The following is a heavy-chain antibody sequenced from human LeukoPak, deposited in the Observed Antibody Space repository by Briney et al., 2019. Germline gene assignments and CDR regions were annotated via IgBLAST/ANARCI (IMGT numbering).Heavy chain of an antibody. J-gene: IGHJ4*02. CDR3: ARLERYCSSTSCYEGGIDY. CDR2: IYTSGST. V-gene: IGHV4-4*09. CDR1: GGSISSYY. D-gene: IGHD2-2*01. Sequence: PSETLSLTCTVSGGSISSYYWSWIRQPPGKGLEWIGYIYTSGSTNYNPSLKSRVTISVDTSKNQFSLKLSSATAADTAVYYCARLERYCSSTSCYEGGIDYWGQGTLVTVSS.